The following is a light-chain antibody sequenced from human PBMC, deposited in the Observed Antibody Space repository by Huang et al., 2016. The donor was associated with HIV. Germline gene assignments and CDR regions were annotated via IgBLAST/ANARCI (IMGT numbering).Light chain of an antibody. Sequence: DIVMTQTPLSLSVTPVQPASISCNSSQSLLYTDGKTSLYWYLQKPGRSPQLIIYEVSSRFSEVTDRFSGSGSGTHFTLKISRVEAEDVGVYYCMQGLHLPYTFGQGAKLEIK. V-gene: IGKV2-29*02. CDR2: EVS. CDR1: QSLLYTDGKTS. CDR3: MQGLHLPYT. J-gene: IGKJ2*01.